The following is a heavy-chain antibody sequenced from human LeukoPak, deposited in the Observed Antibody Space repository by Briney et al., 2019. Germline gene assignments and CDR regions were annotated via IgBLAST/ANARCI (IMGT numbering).Heavy chain of an antibody. Sequence: SGTLSLTCGVSGGSVINTNWWTWVRQPPGKGLEWIGEVHLDGRTNYNPSLESRLTMSVDVSEDQVSLKLTSVTAADTAVYYCAREGGFYRPLDYSGQGTLVTVSS. J-gene: IGHJ4*02. CDR3: AREGGFYRPLDY. V-gene: IGHV4-4*02. CDR1: GGSVINTNW. D-gene: IGHD3-3*01. CDR2: VHLDGRT.